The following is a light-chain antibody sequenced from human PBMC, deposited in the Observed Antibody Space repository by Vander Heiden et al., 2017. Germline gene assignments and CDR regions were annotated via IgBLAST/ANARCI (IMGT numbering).Light chain of an antibody. CDR2: WAS. V-gene: IGKV4-1*01. CDR3: QQYYSTHWT. CDR1: QSVLYSSNNKNY. J-gene: IGKJ1*01. Sequence: LGERATINCKSSQSVLYSSNNKNYLAWYQQKPGQPPKLLIYWASTRESGVPDRFSGSGSGTDFTLTISSLQAEDVAVYYCQQYYSTHWTFGQGTKVEIK.